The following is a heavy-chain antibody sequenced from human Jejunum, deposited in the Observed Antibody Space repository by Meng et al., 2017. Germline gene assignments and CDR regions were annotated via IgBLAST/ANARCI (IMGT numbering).Heavy chain of an antibody. CDR1: GGTFSSDA. V-gene: IGHV1-69*01. Sequence: QVQLGQSGAEVKKPGSSVKVSCKASGGTFSSDAMSWVRQAPGQGLEWMGGIIPIFGPTNYAQKFQGRLTITADESTSTAYMELSGLRSEDTALYYCARGAVMATTYYFEYWGQGSLVTVSS. D-gene: IGHD1-26*01. CDR3: ARGAVMATTYYFEY. J-gene: IGHJ4*02. CDR2: IIPIFGPT.